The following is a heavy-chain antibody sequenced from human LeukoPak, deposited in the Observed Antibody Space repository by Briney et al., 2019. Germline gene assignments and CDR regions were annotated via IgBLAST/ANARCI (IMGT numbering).Heavy chain of an antibody. D-gene: IGHD3-10*01. CDR2: ISAYNGDT. V-gene: IGHV1-18*01. CDR1: GYTFTNYA. J-gene: IGHJ4*02. CDR3: IKGFEY. Sequence: GASVKVSRKASGYTFTNYAFTWVRQAPGQGLEWMGWISAYNGDTNYAQILQGRVTLTADTSTNTAYMELRSLRSDDTAVYYCIKGFEYWGQGTLVTVSS.